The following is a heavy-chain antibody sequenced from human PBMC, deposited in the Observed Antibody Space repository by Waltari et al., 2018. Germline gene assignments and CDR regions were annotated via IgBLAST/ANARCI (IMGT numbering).Heavy chain of an antibody. Sequence: QVQLVQSGAEVKKPGSSVKVSCKASGGTFSSYAISWVRQAPGQVLEWMGGIIPIFGTANYAQKFKGRVKITADESTSKAYMELSSMRSEETAVYYCARGVGYYDFWSGYYTGAMDNAFDIWGQGTMVTVSS. J-gene: IGHJ3*02. CDR3: ARGVGYYDFWSGYYTGAMDNAFDI. D-gene: IGHD3-3*01. CDR1: GGTFSSYA. V-gene: IGHV1-69*01. CDR2: IIPIFGTA.